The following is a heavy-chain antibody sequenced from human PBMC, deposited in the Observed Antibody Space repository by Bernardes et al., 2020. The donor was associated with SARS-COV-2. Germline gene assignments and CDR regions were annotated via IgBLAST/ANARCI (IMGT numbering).Heavy chain of an antibody. J-gene: IGHJ4*02. CDR1: GGSISSGSYY. CDR3: ARVGYGSNTGWYFDY. Sequence: SETLSLTCNVSGGSISSGSYYWSWIRQPAGKGLEWIGRIYASGSTTYNPSLKSRGTISIDTSKNQFSLKLSSVTAADTAVYYCARVGYGSNTGWYFDYWGQGALVTVSS. D-gene: IGHD2-8*02. CDR2: IYASGST. V-gene: IGHV4-61*02.